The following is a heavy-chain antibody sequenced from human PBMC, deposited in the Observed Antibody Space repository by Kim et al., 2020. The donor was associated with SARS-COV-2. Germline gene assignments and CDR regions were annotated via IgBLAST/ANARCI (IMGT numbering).Heavy chain of an antibody. CDR1: GYTLTELS. CDR2: FDPEDGET. J-gene: IGHJ6*01. V-gene: IGHV1-24*01. CDR3: ATDPFGAIPPNNYYGMDV. D-gene: IGHD3-10*01. Sequence: ASVKVSCKVSGYTLTELSIHWVRQAPGKGLEWMGGFDPEDGETIYAQKFQGRVTMTRDTSTDTAYMELSSLRSEDTAVYYCATDPFGAIPPNNYYGMDVW.